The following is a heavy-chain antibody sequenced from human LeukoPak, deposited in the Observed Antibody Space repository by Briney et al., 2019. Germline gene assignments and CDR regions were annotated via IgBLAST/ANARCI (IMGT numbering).Heavy chain of an antibody. CDR3: ARDWKTNSFDY. D-gene: IGHD1-1*01. CDR1: GFAFSTYA. Sequence: PGGSLKLSCAASGFAFSTYAMTWVGQAPEKGLQWVSTISTSGRATYYADSVEGRFTISRDNSKNTPYLQMNSLRAEDTAIYYCARDWKTNSFDYWGPGTLVTVSS. V-gene: IGHV3-23*01. J-gene: IGHJ4*02. CDR2: ISTSGRAT.